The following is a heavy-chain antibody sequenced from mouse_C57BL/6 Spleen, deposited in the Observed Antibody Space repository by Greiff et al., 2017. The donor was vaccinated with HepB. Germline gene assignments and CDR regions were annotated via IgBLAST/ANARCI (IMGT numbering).Heavy chain of an antibody. J-gene: IGHJ3*01. CDR3: ADTTVSY. CDR2: IYPRSGNT. CDR1: GYTFTSYG. Sequence: QVQLQQSGAELARPGASVKLSCKASGYTFTSYGISWVKQRTGQGLEWIGEIYPRSGNTYYNEKFKGKATLTADKSSSTAYMELRSLTSEDSAVYFCADTTVSYWGQGTLVTVSA. D-gene: IGHD1-1*01. V-gene: IGHV1-81*01.